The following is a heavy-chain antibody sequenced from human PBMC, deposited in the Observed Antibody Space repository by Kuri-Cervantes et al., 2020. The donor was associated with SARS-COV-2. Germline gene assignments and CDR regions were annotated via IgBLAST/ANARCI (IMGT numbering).Heavy chain of an antibody. Sequence: GESLKIYCSASGFTFSSYAMHWVRQAPGKGLEYVSAISSNGATYYAGSVKGRFTISRDNSKNTMYLQMSSLRTEDTAIYHCFSSGWSRGDYWGHGTLVTVSS. CDR1: GFTFSSYA. D-gene: IGHD6-19*01. CDR2: ISSNGAT. CDR3: FSSGWSRGDY. J-gene: IGHJ4*01. V-gene: IGHV3-64D*08.